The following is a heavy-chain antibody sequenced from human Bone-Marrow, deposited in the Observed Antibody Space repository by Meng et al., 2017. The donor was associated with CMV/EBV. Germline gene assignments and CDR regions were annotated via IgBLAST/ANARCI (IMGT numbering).Heavy chain of an antibody. V-gene: IGHV4-34*01. J-gene: IGHJ4*02. D-gene: IGHD3-9*01. CDR1: GGSFSGYY. CDR2: INHSGST. CDR3: ARMYYDILTGYYGADYFDY. Sequence: SETLSLTCAVYGGSFSGYYWSWIRQPPGKGLEWIGEINHSGSTNYNPSLKSRVTISVDTSKNQFSLKVNSVTAADTAVYYCARMYYDILTGYYGADYFDYWGQGTLVAVSS.